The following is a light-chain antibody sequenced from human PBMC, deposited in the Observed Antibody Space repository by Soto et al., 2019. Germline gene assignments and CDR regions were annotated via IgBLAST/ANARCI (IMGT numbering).Light chain of an antibody. J-gene: IGKJ5*01. CDR3: QKFNSDAIT. Sequence: AIQLTQSPSSLSASLGARVTITGRASQDITRALAWYQQKPGKAPNLLIYAASSLKSWVPSRFSGSGSGTDFTLTISSLQPEDFATYYCQKFNSDAITFGQGTRLETK. V-gene: IGKV1-13*02. CDR1: QDITRA. CDR2: AAS.